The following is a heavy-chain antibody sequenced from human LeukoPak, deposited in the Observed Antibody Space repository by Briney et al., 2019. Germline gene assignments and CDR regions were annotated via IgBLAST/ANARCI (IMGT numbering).Heavy chain of an antibody. D-gene: IGHD6-19*01. CDR1: GFTFSNYG. CDR2: ISNDGSNK. CDR3: AKDFNSIVAVAGTPDC. Sequence: PGGSLRLSCAASGFTFSNYGMHWVRQAPGKGLEWVALISNDGSNKYYANSVKGRFTISRDNSKNTLYLQMNSLRAEDTAVYYCAKDFNSIVAVAGTPDCWGQGTLVTVSS. J-gene: IGHJ4*02. V-gene: IGHV3-30*18.